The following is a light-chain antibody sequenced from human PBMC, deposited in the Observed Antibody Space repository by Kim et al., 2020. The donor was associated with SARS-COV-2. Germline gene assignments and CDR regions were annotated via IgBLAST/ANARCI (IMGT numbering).Light chain of an antibody. CDR3: QQYASYPRPCP. V-gene: IGKV3-20*01. J-gene: IGKJ2*02. Sequence: ELVLTQAPGTLSLSPGERATLSCRASQSVSSSYLAWYQQKPGQAPRLLIYGASSRATGIPDRFSGSGSGTDFTLTISRLEPEDFAVYYCQQYASYPRPCPLGQGPKLVI. CDR2: GAS. CDR1: QSVSSSY.